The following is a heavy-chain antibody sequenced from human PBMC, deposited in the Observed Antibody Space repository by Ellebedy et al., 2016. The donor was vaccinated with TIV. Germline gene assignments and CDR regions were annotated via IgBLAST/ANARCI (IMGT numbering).Heavy chain of an antibody. CDR1: GFTFSDYW. Sequence: GESLKISCAASGFTFSDYWMAWVRQAPGKGLEWVASINNDGSGKYYVDSVKGRFTISRDNTKDSLSLQMNSLTAEDTALYYCADFHAAWGQGTLVTVSS. V-gene: IGHV3-7*03. J-gene: IGHJ5*02. CDR3: ADFHAA. CDR2: INNDGSGK.